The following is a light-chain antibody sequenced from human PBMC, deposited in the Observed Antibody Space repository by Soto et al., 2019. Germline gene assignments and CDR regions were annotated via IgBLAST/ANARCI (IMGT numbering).Light chain of an antibody. CDR1: SSNTGAGYD. V-gene: IGLV1-40*01. Sequence: QSALTQPPSVSGAPGQRVTISCTGSSSNTGAGYDVNWYQQLPGTAPKLLIYGNINRPSGVPDRFSGSKSGTSASLAITGLQAEDEADYSCQSYDSSLSGYVFGTGTKLTVL. J-gene: IGLJ1*01. CDR2: GNI. CDR3: QSYDSSLSGYV.